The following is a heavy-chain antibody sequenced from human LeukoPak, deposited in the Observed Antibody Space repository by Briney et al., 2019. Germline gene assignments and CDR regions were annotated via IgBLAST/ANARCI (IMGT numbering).Heavy chain of an antibody. D-gene: IGHD6-13*01. CDR1: GYTFTSYA. V-gene: IGHV7-4-1*02. J-gene: IGHJ6*03. CDR2: INTNTGNP. CDR3: ARDLSSSSWYGYSDYYYYYYMDV. Sequence: ASVKVSCKASGYTFTSYAMNWVRQAPGQGLEWMGWINTNTGNPTYALGFTGRFVFSLDTSVSTAYLQISSLKAEDTAVYYCARDLSSSSWYGYSDYYYYYYMDVWGKGTTVTVSS.